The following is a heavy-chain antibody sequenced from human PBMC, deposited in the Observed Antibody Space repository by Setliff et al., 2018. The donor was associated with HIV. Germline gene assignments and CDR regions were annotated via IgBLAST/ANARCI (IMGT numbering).Heavy chain of an antibody. CDR1: GYSISSGYY. CDR2: IYHSGST. J-gene: IGHJ4*02. Sequence: KPSETLSLTCAVSGYSISSGYYWGWIRQPPGKGLEWIGSIYHSGSTYYNPSLKSRVTISVDTSKNQFSLKLSSVTAADTAVYYCARQSGYGDYHLDYWGQGTLVTVSS. V-gene: IGHV4-38-2*01. D-gene: IGHD4-17*01. CDR3: ARQSGYGDYHLDY.